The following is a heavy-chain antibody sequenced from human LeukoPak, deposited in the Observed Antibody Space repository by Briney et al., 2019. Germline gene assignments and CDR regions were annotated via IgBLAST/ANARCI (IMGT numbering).Heavy chain of an antibody. V-gene: IGHV3-30*18. CDR2: ISYDGSNK. Sequence: GGSLRLSCAASGFTFSSYGMHWVRQAPGKGLEWVAVISYDGSNKYYADSVKGRFTISRDNSKNTLHLQMNSLRAEDAAVYYCAKGRTRYSSGWGPFDYWGQGTLVTVSS. CDR3: AKGRTRYSSGWGPFDY. D-gene: IGHD6-19*01. J-gene: IGHJ4*02. CDR1: GFTFSSYG.